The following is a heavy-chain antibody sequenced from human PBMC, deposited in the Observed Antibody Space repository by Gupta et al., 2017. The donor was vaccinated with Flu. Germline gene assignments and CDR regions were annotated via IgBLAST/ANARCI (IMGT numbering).Heavy chain of an antibody. D-gene: IGHD2-15*01. Sequence: EVRLVQSGAEVKKPGESLRISCQGSGYTFTDYWIGWVRQKSGKGLEFMGMIHPDDSDTRYSPSFPGQVTRSAERSTTTANLQWSSLKASDTATYYCARLVPECSGGNCDYKTFHYGLDVWGQGTTVTVSS. V-gene: IGHV5-51*03. CDR2: IHPDDSDT. J-gene: IGHJ6*02. CDR1: GYTFTDYW. CDR3: ARLVPECSGGNCDYKTFHYGLDV.